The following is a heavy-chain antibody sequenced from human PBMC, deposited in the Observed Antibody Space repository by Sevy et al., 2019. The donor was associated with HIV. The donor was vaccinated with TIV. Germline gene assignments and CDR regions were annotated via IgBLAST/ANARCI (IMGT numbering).Heavy chain of an antibody. J-gene: IGHJ4*02. CDR3: AREGHYDYVWGSYRPGGYFDY. D-gene: IGHD3-16*02. V-gene: IGHV4-59*01. CDR2: IYYSGST. Sequence: SETLSLTCTVSGGSISSYYWSWIRQPPGKGLEWIGYIYYSGSTNYNPSLKSRVTISVDTSKNQFSLKLGSVTAADTAVYYCAREGHYDYVWGSYRPGGYFDYWGQGTLVTVSS. CDR1: GGSISSYY.